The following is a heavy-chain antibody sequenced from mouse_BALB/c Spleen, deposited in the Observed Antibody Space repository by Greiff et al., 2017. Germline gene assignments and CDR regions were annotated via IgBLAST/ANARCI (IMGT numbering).Heavy chain of an antibody. D-gene: IGHD3-2*02. J-gene: IGHJ2*01. Sequence: EVKVVESGGGLVKPGGSLKLSCAASGFSFSSYAMSWVRQNPEKRLEWVATISSGGSYTYYPDSVKGRFTISRDNAKNTLYLQMSSLRSEDTAMYYCARQGYCYFDYWGQGTTLTVSS. V-gene: IGHV5-9-3*01. CDR2: ISSGGSYT. CDR3: ARQGYCYFDY. CDR1: GFSFSSYA.